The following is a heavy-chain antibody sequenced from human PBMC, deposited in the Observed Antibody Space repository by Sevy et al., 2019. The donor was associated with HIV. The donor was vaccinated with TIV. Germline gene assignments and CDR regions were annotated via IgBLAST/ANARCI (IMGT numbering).Heavy chain of an antibody. CDR2: ISVNNGNR. CDR3: ARVVMSSSWPCFDY. V-gene: IGHV1-18*01. CDR1: GYTFTTYA. J-gene: IGHJ4*02. Sequence: ASVKVSCKASGYTFTTYAITWVRQAPGEGLEWMGWISVNNGNRNYAQKVQDRVTMTTDTSTNTAYMELGSLRSDDTAMYYCARVVMSSSWPCFDYWGQGTLVTVS. D-gene: IGHD6-13*01.